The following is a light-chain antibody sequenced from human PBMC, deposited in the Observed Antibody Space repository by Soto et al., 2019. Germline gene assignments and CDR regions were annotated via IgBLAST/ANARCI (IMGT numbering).Light chain of an antibody. J-gene: IGLJ2*01. CDR1: TSNLGGNT. Sequence: QSVLTQPPSVSGTPGHKVSISCSGSTSNLGGNTVNWYQQLPGTAPKLLIYTNNQRPSGVPDRFSGSKSGTSASLAISGLRSEDEADFYCAAWYDSLNAVVFGGGTKLTVL. V-gene: IGLV1-44*01. CDR3: AAWYDSLNAVV. CDR2: TNN.